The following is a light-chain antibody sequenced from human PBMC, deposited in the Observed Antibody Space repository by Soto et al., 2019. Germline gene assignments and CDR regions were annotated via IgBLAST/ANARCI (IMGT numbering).Light chain of an antibody. CDR1: ISDVGGNKY. Sequence: QSVLTQPSSLSGSPGQSITISCTGTISDVGGNKYVPWYQQYPGKVPKLLINKVTNRPSGVSYRFSGSKSGNTASLTISALLAEDEADYFCASSTRESLYVFGTGTKVTV. CDR3: ASSTRESLYV. CDR2: KVT. J-gene: IGLJ1*01. V-gene: IGLV2-14*01.